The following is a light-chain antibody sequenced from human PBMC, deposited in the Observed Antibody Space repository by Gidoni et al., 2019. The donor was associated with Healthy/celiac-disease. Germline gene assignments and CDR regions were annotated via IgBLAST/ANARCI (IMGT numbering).Light chain of an antibody. J-gene: IGKJ2*01. CDR2: GAS. V-gene: IGKV3-20*01. Sequence: EIVLTQSPGTLSLPPGDRATLSCRASQSVSSRYLAWYQQKPGQAPRLLIYGASSRATGIPDRFSGSGSGTDFTLTISRLEPEDFAVYYCQQYGSSPSYTFXXXTKLEIK. CDR1: QSVSSRY. CDR3: QQYGSSPSYT.